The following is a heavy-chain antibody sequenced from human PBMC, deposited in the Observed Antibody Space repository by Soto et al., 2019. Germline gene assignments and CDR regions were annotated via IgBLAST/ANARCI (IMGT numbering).Heavy chain of an antibody. CDR2: INAGNGNT. J-gene: IGHJ3*01. V-gene: IGHV1-3*01. Sequence: ASVKVSCKASGYTFTMYSVHWVRQAPGQRLEWMGYINAGNGNTKYLQKFQGRVTFARDTSANTVDMELSSLSSEDTAMYYCARPGIMITSGSNEAFHVWGQGTMVTVSS. CDR1: GYTFTMYS. D-gene: IGHD3-16*01. CDR3: ARPGIMITSGSNEAFHV.